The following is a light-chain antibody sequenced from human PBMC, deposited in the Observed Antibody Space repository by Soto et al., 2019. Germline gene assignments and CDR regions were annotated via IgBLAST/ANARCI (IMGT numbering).Light chain of an antibody. Sequence: QSVLTQPPSASGTPGQRVTISCSGSSSNIGSNTVNWYQQLPGTAPKLLIYSNNQRPSGVPDRFYGSKSGTSAPLAISGLQSEDEADYYCAAWDDSLNGPVFGGGTKLTVL. CDR2: SNN. CDR3: AAWDDSLNGPV. CDR1: SSNIGSNT. V-gene: IGLV1-44*01. J-gene: IGLJ3*02.